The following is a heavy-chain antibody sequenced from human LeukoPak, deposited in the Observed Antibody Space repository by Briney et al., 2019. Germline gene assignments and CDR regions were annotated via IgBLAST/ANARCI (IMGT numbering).Heavy chain of an antibody. CDR2: INPNSGGT. Sequence: ASVKVSCKASGYTFTGYYMHWVRQAPGQGLEWMGRINPNSGGTNYAQKFQGRVTMTRDTSISTAYMELSRLRSDDTAVYYCARDLLDYGDYGYYGMDVWGQGTTVTVSS. CDR1: GYTFTGYY. CDR3: ARDLLDYGDYGYYGMDV. V-gene: IGHV1-2*06. J-gene: IGHJ6*02. D-gene: IGHD4-17*01.